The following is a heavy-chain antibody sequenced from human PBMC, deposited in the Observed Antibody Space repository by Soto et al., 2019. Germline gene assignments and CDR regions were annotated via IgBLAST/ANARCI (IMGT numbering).Heavy chain of an antibody. Sequence: PSETLSLTCTVSGGSISSSNYYWGWIRQPPGKGLEWIGSMYYSGSTYYNPSLKSRVTISVDTSKNQFSLKLSSVTAADTAVYYCARRSGGYPFDYRGQGTLVTVSS. J-gene: IGHJ4*02. D-gene: IGHD2-15*01. CDR3: ARRSGGYPFDY. CDR1: GGSISSSNYY. CDR2: MYYSGST. V-gene: IGHV4-39*01.